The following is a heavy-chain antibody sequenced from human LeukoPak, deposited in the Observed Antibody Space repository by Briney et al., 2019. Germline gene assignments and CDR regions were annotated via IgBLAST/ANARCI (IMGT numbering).Heavy chain of an antibody. CDR3: AREKITRDAFDI. Sequence: PSETLSLTCTVSGGSISSYYWSWIRQPPGKGLEGIGYIYYSGSTNYNPSLKSRVTISVDTSNNQFPLKLSPVTAADTAVYYCAREKITRDAFDIWGQGTLVTVSS. V-gene: IGHV4-59*01. D-gene: IGHD1-20*01. J-gene: IGHJ3*02. CDR1: GGSISSYY. CDR2: IYYSGST.